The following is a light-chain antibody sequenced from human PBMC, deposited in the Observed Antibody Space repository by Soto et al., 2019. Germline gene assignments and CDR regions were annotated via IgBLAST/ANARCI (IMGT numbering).Light chain of an antibody. CDR1: QSVRGY. CDR3: QQRSNWRRT. J-gene: IGKJ5*01. V-gene: IGKV3-11*01. Sequence: EIVLTQSPATLSLSPGERATLSCSASQSVRGYLAWYQQRPGQAPRLLIYEASNRATGIPTRFSGSGSGTDFTLTISSLEPEDVAVYYCQQRSNWRRTVGKGTRLEIK. CDR2: EAS.